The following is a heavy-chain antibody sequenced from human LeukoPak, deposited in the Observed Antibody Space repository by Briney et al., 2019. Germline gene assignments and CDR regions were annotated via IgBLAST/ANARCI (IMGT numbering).Heavy chain of an antibody. CDR2: IYYSGST. Sequence: KASETLSLTCTVSGGSISSYYWSWIRQPPGKGLEWIGYIYYSGSTNYNPSLKSRVTISVDTSKNQFSLKLSFVTAADTAVYYCAGTTVTNPYYFDYRGQGTLVTVSS. CDR1: GGSISSYY. CDR3: AGTTVTNPYYFDY. D-gene: IGHD4-11*01. V-gene: IGHV4-59*12. J-gene: IGHJ4*02.